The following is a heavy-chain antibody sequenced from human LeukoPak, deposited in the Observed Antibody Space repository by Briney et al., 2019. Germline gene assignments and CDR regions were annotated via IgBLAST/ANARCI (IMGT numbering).Heavy chain of an antibody. V-gene: IGHV4-4*07. D-gene: IGHD3-3*01. Sequence: SETLSLTCTVSGGSISSYYWSWIRQPAGKGLEWIGRIYTSGSTNYNPSLKSRVTISVGKSKNQFSLKLSSVTAADTAVHYCAREAIFGVGGNWFDPWGQGTLVTVSS. CDR2: IYTSGST. CDR1: GGSISSYY. J-gene: IGHJ5*02. CDR3: AREAIFGVGGNWFDP.